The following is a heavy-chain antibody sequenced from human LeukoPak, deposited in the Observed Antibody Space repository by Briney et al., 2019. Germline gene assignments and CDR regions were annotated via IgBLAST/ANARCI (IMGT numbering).Heavy chain of an antibody. J-gene: IGHJ4*02. Sequence: GGSLRLSCAASGFTFSSYAMSWVRQAPGKGLEWVSAISGSGGSTYYADSVKGRFTISRDNSKNTLYLQMNSLRAEDTAVYYGAKASKGVLTIFGGGLYFDYWGQGTLVTVSS. CDR2: ISGSGGST. CDR1: GFTFSSYA. V-gene: IGHV3-23*01. CDR3: AKASKGVLTIFGGGLYFDY. D-gene: IGHD3-3*01.